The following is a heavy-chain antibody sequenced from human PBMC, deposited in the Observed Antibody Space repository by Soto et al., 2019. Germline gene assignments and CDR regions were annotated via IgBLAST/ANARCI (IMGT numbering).Heavy chain of an antibody. D-gene: IGHD6-13*01. CDR2: IGWNSAKI. CDR3: AKDSSSSWSEYFRY. CDR1: GFIFENHA. J-gene: IGHJ1*01. Sequence: GGSLRLSCAASGFIFENHAMHWVRQVPGKGLEWVAGIGWNSAKIGYADSVKGRFSISRDNAKSSLYLEMSGLRTEDTALYFCAKDSSSSWSEYFRYWGRGTLVTVSS. V-gene: IGHV3-9*01.